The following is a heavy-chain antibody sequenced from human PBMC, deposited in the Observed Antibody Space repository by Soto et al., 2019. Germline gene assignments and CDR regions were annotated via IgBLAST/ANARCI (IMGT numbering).Heavy chain of an antibody. J-gene: IGHJ4*02. D-gene: IGHD1-26*01. CDR3: ARGDSGSYFDY. Sequence: PSETLSLTCAVYNGSFSGYYWNWIRQPPGKGLEWIGEISQSGSTDYNVSLKSRVTISVDKSKNQSSLKVTSVTAADTAVYYCARGDSGSYFDYWGQGALVTVSS. V-gene: IGHV4-34*01. CDR2: ISQSGST. CDR1: NGSFSGYY.